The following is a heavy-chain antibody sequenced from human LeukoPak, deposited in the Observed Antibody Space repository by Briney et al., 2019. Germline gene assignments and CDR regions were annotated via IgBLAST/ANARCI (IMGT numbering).Heavy chain of an antibody. CDR3: ARHGYDISTGHNWFDP. V-gene: IGHV4-59*08. D-gene: IGHD3-9*01. CDR2: IFYSGST. Sequence: SETLSLTCTVSGGSISSYYWSWIRQLPGKGLEWIGYIFYSGSTSYNPSLKSRVTISGDTSKNQFSLKLSSVTAADTAVYYCARHGYDISTGHNWFDPWGQGTLVTVSS. CDR1: GGSISSYY. J-gene: IGHJ5*02.